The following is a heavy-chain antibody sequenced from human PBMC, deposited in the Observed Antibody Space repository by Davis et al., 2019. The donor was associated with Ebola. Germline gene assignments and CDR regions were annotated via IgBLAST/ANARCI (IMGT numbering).Heavy chain of an antibody. CDR3: AREIKRVVVPALLSGENWFDP. D-gene: IGHD2-2*01. CDR2: IYYSGST. J-gene: IGHJ5*02. CDR1: GGSISSGGYY. Sequence: SETLSLTCTVSGGSISSGGYYWSWIRQHPGKGLEWIGYIYYSGSTYYNPSLKSRVTISVDTSKNQFSLKLSSVTAADTAVYYCAREIKRVVVPALLSGENWFDPWGQGTLVPVSS. V-gene: IGHV4-31*03.